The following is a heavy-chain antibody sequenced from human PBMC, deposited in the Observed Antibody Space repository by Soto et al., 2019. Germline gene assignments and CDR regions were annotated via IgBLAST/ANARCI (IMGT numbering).Heavy chain of an antibody. CDR1: GDSLSSSSYY. J-gene: IGHJ4*02. CDR3: ARHRAYGDYARTYFDS. V-gene: IGHV4-39*01. D-gene: IGHD4-17*01. Sequence: SETLSLTCTVSGDSLSSSSYYWSWIRQPPGKGLEWIGSVYYTGSTYCSPSLKSRVTISVDRSKNQFSLKVSSVTAADTAVYYCARHRAYGDYARTYFDSWGQGTLVTVS. CDR2: VYYTGST.